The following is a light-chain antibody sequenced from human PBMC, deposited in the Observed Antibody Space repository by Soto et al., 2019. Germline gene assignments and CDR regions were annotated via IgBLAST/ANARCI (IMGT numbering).Light chain of an antibody. Sequence: QSALTQPASVSGSPGQSIAISCTGTSGVIGTYNLVSWYQQHPGKAPKLMISEVNKRPSGVSDRFSGSKSGDTASLTISGLRTDVEADYYCSSFAGSGTGVFRTGTKVTVL. CDR1: SGVIGTYNL. CDR2: EVN. V-gene: IGLV2-23*02. CDR3: SSFAGSGTGV. J-gene: IGLJ1*01.